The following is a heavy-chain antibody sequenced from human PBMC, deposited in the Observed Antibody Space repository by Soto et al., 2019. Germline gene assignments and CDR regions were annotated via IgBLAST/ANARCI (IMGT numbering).Heavy chain of an antibody. J-gene: IGHJ4*02. CDR1: GYTFTSYG. V-gene: IGHV1-18*01. CDR2: ISAYNGNT. D-gene: IGHD3-9*01. CDR3: ASAPYDILTGYSNHFDY. Sequence: ASVKVSCKASGYTFTSYGISWVRQAPGQGLEWMGWISAYNGNTNYAQKLQGRVTMTTDTSTSTAYMELRSLRSDDTAVYYCASAPYDILTGYSNHFDYWGQGTLVTV.